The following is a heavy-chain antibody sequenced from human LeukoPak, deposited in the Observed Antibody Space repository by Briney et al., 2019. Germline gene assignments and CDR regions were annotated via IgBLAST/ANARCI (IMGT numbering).Heavy chain of an antibody. Sequence: GASVTVSCKASGYTFTNYDMNWVRQAPGQGLEWIGWMSPHTGNTDYAQKFQGRVTMTRNTSINTAYMDLADLTSDDTAVYFCARKFVPGGAYYSTNYGDFDSWGQGTLITVSS. J-gene: IGHJ4*02. CDR2: MSPHTGNT. CDR3: ARKFVPGGAYYSTNYGDFDS. D-gene: IGHD2-8*01. CDR1: GYTFTNYD. V-gene: IGHV1-8*01.